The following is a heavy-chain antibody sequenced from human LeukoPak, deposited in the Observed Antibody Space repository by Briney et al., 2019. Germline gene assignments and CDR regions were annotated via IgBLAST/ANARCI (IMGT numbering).Heavy chain of an antibody. Sequence: GGSLRLSCAASGFTFSSYSMNWFRQAPREELEWVSSISSSSSCIYYADSVKGRFTISRDNAKNSLYLQMNSLRAEDTAAYYCARDGGGWLNSIRLGRKPIDYWGQGTLVTVLS. J-gene: IGHJ4*02. CDR2: ISSSSSCI. CDR3: ARDGGGWLNSIRLGRKPIDY. D-gene: IGHD6-19*01. CDR1: GFTFSSYS. V-gene: IGHV3-21*01.